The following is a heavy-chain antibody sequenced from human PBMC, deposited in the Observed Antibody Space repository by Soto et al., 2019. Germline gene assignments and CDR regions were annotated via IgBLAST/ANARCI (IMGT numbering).Heavy chain of an antibody. CDR1: GFTLENYG. J-gene: IGHJ4*02. CDR2: MWNDGSNK. D-gene: IGHD4-4*01. CDR3: AKDPRGGYSILSIDY. Sequence: GGSLRLSCVASGFTLENYGMHWVRQAPGRGLEWVAVMWNDGSNKYYVESVKGRFTVSRNNSRNTLHLQMNSLRADDTAVYYCAKDPRGGYSILSIDYWGQGP. V-gene: IGHV3-30*02.